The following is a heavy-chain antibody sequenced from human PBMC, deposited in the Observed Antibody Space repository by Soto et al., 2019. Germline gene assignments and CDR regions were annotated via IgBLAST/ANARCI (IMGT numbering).Heavy chain of an antibody. CDR2: IIPIFNST. D-gene: IGHD2-2*02. V-gene: IGHV1-69*06. Sequence: QVQLVQSGAEVKTPGSSLKVSCTVSGSRFSNYVISWVRQAPGHGLEWLGRIIPIFNSTKYAQNFQGRVTITADKSTSTASLELISLRSDDTAVYYCAREGRGKKAGYNGLVSLGYWGQGTLVTVSS. CDR1: GSRFSNYV. CDR3: AREGRGKKAGYNGLVSLGY. J-gene: IGHJ4*02.